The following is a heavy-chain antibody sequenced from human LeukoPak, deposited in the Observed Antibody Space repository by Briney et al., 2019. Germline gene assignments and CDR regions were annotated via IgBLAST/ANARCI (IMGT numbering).Heavy chain of an antibody. CDR3: ARVGGSGVGDAFDI. V-gene: IGHV3-11*04. CDR1: GFTFSDYY. D-gene: IGHD3-10*01. J-gene: IGHJ3*02. CDR2: ISNSGSII. Sequence: PGGSLRLSCAASGFTFSDYYMSWIRQAPGKGLEWISYISNSGSIISYADSVKGRFTISRDNAKNSLYLQMNSLRAEDTAVYYCARVGGSGVGDAFDIWGQGTMVTVSS.